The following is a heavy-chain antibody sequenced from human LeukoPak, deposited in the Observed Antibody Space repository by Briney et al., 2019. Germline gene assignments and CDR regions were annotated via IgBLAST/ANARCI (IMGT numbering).Heavy chain of an antibody. J-gene: IGHJ4*02. D-gene: IGHD6-19*01. CDR2: IDSSGST. CDR1: GGSISSSSYY. V-gene: IGHV4-39*01. Sequence: SETLSLTCTVSGGSISSSSYYWRWIRQPPGKGLEWIASIDSSGSTYYNPSLKSRITMFVDTSKNQFSLRLSSVTAADTAVYYCARSPVAGFDYWGQGALATVSS. CDR3: ARSPVAGFDY.